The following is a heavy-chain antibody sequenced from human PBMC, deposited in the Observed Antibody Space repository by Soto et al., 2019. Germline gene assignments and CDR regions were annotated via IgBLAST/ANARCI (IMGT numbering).Heavy chain of an antibody. D-gene: IGHD2-15*01. Sequence: SETLSLTCAVYGFFISSGNYWGWIRKPPGKGLEWIGSIFHGGNTYYNPSLKSRVTISVNMSKNQFSLKLNSVTAADTAVYYCARARWYDAFDVWGQGTVVTVSS. J-gene: IGHJ3*01. CDR1: GFFISSGNY. V-gene: IGHV4-38-2*01. CDR2: IFHGGNT. CDR3: ARARWYDAFDV.